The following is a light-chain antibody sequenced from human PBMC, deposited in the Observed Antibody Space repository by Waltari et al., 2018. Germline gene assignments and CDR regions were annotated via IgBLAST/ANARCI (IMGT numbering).Light chain of an antibody. Sequence: EIVMTQSPATLSVSPGERATLSCRASQSVSSNLAWYQQKPGTAPRLLIYGASTRATGIPARFSGSGSGTEFTLTISSLQSEDFAVYYCQQYNNWPPLTFGGGTKVEIK. J-gene: IGKJ4*01. CDR3: QQYNNWPPLT. V-gene: IGKV3-15*01. CDR2: GAS. CDR1: QSVSSN.